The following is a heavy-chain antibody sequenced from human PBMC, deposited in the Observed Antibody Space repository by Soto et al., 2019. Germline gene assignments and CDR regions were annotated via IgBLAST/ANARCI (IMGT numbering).Heavy chain of an antibody. CDR2: IYYSGST. CDR1: GGSISSYY. D-gene: IGHD2-2*01. J-gene: IGHJ5*02. Sequence: SETLLTCTVSGGSISSYYWSWIRQPPGKGLEWIGYIYYSGSTNYNPSLKSRVTISVDTSKNQFSLKLSSVTAADTAVYYCARDLCSSTSCYNWFDPWGHGTLVTVSS. CDR3: ARDLCSSTSCYNWFDP. V-gene: IGHV4-59*01.